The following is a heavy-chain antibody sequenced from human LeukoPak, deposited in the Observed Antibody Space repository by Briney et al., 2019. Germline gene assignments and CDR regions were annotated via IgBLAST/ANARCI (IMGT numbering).Heavy chain of an antibody. J-gene: IGHJ5*02. CDR2: IYYSGST. V-gene: IGHV4-59*01. Sequence: SETLSLTCTVSGGSISSYYWSWIRQPPGKGLEWIGYIYYSGSTNYNPSLKSRVTISVDTSKNQFSLKLSSVTAADTAVYYCAREDYVWGSYRRYNWFDPWGQGTLVTVSS. CDR1: GGSISSYY. D-gene: IGHD3-16*02. CDR3: AREDYVWGSYRRYNWFDP.